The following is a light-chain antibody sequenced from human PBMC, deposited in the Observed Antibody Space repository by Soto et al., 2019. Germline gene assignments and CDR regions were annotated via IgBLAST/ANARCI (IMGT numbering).Light chain of an antibody. J-gene: IGLJ2*01. CDR1: SSNIGASYG. Sequence: QSVLTQPPSVSGAPGQRVTIPCTGSSSNIGASYGVHWYQHFPGTDPKLLIYGNNNRPSGVPDRFSGSKSGTSASLAITGLQAEDEADYYCQSYDSSLSGSVFGGGTKLTVL. CDR2: GNN. V-gene: IGLV1-40*01. CDR3: QSYDSSLSGSV.